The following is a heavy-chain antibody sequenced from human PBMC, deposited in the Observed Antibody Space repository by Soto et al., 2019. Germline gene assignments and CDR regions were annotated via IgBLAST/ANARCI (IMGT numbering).Heavy chain of an antibody. V-gene: IGHV5-51*01. D-gene: IGHD3-10*01. CDR1: GYSFSSYW. Sequence: PGESLKISCKGSGYSFSSYWIGWVRQMPGKGLEWMGIIYPGDPDTRYSPSFQGQVTISVDKSISTAYLQWISLKASDPAMYYCARLVGGSGTDYFDYWGQGTLVTVSS. CDR3: ARLVGGSGTDYFDY. CDR2: IYPGDPDT. J-gene: IGHJ4*02.